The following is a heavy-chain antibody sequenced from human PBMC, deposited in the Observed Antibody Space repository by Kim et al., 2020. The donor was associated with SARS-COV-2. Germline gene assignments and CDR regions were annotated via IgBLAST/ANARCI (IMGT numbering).Heavy chain of an antibody. CDR3: ARDEKFNLLLWFGELFVHPDY. CDR2: ISYDGSNK. V-gene: IGHV3-30*04. D-gene: IGHD3-10*01. J-gene: IGHJ4*02. CDR1: GFTFSSYA. Sequence: GGSLRLSCAASGFTFSSYAMHWVRQAPGKGLEWVAVISYDGSNKYYADSVKGRFIISRDNSKNTLYLQMNSLRAEDTAVYYCARDEKFNLLLWFGELFVHPDYWGQGTLVTVSS.